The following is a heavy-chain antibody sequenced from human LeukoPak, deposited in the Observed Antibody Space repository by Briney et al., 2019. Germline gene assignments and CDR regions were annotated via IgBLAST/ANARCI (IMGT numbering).Heavy chain of an antibody. CDR3: ARDGGILQQLPLQH. J-gene: IGHJ1*01. CDR1: GFTFSSYW. D-gene: IGHD6-13*01. CDR2: ITSSGGST. V-gene: IGHV3-23*01. Sequence: GGSLRLSFAASGFTFSSYWMSWVGKAPGKGLEWVSVITSSGGSTYYADSVRGRFTISRDNSKNTLYLQMNSLRAEDTAVYYCARDGGILQQLPLQHWGQGTLVTVSS.